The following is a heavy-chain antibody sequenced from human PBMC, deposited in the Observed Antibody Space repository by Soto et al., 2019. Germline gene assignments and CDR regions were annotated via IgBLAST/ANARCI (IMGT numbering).Heavy chain of an antibody. CDR1: GGSISSYY. J-gene: IGHJ4*02. CDR3: ARRNYDFWSGYYEVGDTYYFDY. CDR2: IYYSGST. V-gene: IGHV4-59*01. Sequence: PSETLSLTCTVSGGSISSYYWSWIRQPPGEGLEWIGYIYYSGSTNYNPSLKSRVTISVDTSKNQFSLKLSSVTAADTAVYYCARRNYDFWSGYYEVGDTYYFDYWGQGTLVTAPQ. D-gene: IGHD3-3*01.